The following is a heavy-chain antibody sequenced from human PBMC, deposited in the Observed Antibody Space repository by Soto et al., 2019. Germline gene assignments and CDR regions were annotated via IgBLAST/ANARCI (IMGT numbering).Heavy chain of an antibody. CDR1: GDTFSFYT. CDR3: ASSYGSGYRAFDY. CDR2: INPIVSMS. V-gene: IGHV1-69*02. J-gene: IGHJ4*02. Sequence: QVQLVQSGTEVKKPGSSVKVSCKASGDTFSFYTINWVRQAPGLGLEWVGRINPIVSMSNYAQKFPGRVSMTADKSTSTAYMELRRLRSHDTAMYFCASSYGSGYRAFDYWGQGALVIVSS. D-gene: IGHD3-10*01.